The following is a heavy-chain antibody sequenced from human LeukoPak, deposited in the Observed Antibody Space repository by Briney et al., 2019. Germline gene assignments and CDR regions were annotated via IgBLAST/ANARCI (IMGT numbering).Heavy chain of an antibody. Sequence: PSETLSLTCTVSGVSISGGDYYWSWIRPPPGQGLEWIGYIYDSGSTYYNPSLKSRVTISVDTSKNQYSLKLSSVTAADTAVYYCAREGDGRRYCSSTSCSPIDYWGQGTLVTVSS. V-gene: IGHV4-30-4*08. CDR2: IYDSGST. J-gene: IGHJ4*02. CDR3: AREGDGRRYCSSTSCSPIDY. CDR1: GVSISGGDYY. D-gene: IGHD2-2*01.